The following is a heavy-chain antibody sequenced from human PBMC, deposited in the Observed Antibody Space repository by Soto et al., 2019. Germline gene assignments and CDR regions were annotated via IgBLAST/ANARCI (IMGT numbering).Heavy chain of an antibody. D-gene: IGHD3-22*01. J-gene: IGHJ4*02. CDR3: ASAIRPSGYYYAFDY. V-gene: IGHV1-8*01. CDR2: MNPNSGNT. CDR1: GYTVTSYD. Sequence: QVQLVQSGAEVKKPGASVKVSCKASGYTVTSYDINWVRQATGQGLEWMGWMNPNSGNTGYAQKFQGRVTMTRDTSTSTAYMELSSLRSEDTAVYYCASAIRPSGYYYAFDYWGQGTLVTVSS.